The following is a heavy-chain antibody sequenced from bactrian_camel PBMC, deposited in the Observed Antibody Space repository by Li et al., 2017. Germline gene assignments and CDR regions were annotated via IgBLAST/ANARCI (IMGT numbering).Heavy chain of an antibody. Sequence: VQLVESGGGSVQAGGSLRLSCAASGFTFDDYAMGWIRQAPGKGLEWVSAISWSGDSTDYADSVKGRFTTSKDKAKDTVYLQMSNLKPEDTALYSCKTNCIPLGSYWFLSDSGYWGQGTQVTVS. V-gene: IGHV3-1*01. J-gene: IGHJ6*01. CDR1: GFTFDDYA. CDR2: ISWSGDST. CDR3: KTNCIPLGSYWFLSDSGY. D-gene: IGHD2*01.